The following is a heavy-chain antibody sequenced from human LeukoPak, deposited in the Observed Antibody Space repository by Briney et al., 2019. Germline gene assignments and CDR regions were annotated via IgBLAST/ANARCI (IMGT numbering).Heavy chain of an antibody. CDR2: IYYSGST. CDR3: ARDVISSSSFSYYYYYMDV. CDR1: GGSISSSSYY. J-gene: IGHJ6*03. Sequence: PSETLSLTCTVSGGSISSSSYYWGWIRQPPGKGLEWIGSIYYSGSTYYNPSLKSRVTISVDTSKNQFSLKLSSVTAADTAVYYCARDVISSSSFSYYYYYMDVWGKGTTVTVSS. V-gene: IGHV4-39*07. D-gene: IGHD6-6*01.